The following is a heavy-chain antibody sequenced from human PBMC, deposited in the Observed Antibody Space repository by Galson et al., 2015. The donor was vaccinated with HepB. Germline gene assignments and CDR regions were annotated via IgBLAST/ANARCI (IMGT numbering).Heavy chain of an antibody. V-gene: IGHV1-69*13. CDR2: IIPIFGTA. D-gene: IGHD1-26*01. CDR3: ARGPDIVGATFDL. CDR1: GGTFSSYT. J-gene: IGHJ2*01. Sequence: SVKVSCKASGGTFSSYTISWVRQAPGQGLEWMGGIIPIFGTANYAQKFQGRVTITADESTSTAYMELSSLRSEDTAVYYCARGPDIVGATFDLWGRGALVTVSS.